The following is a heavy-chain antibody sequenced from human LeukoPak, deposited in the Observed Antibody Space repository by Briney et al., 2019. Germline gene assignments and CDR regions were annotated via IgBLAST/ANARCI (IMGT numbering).Heavy chain of an antibody. J-gene: IGHJ6*03. V-gene: IGHV3-21*01. Sequence: PGGSLRLSCVASGFTFKNSWMHWVRQAPGKGLEWVSSISSSSSYIYYADSVKGRFTISRDNAKNSLYLQMNSLRAEDTAVYYCAREYGGGAFRGYYMDVWGKGTTVTVSS. CDR3: AREYGGGAFRGYYMDV. D-gene: IGHD2-21*01. CDR1: GFTFKNSW. CDR2: ISSSSSYI.